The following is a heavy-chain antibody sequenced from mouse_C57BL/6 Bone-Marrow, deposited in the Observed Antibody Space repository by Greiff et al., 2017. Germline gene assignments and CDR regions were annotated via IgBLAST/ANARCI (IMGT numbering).Heavy chain of an antibody. Sequence: QVQLQQSGAELARPGASVKLSCKASGYTFTSYGISWVKQRTGQGLEWIGEIYPRSGNTYYNEKFKGKATLTADKSSSTAYMELRRLTSEDSAVYFCARWGGGLDYWGQGTTLTVSS. J-gene: IGHJ2*01. CDR1: GYTFTSYG. CDR2: IYPRSGNT. V-gene: IGHV1-81*01. CDR3: ARWGGGLDY.